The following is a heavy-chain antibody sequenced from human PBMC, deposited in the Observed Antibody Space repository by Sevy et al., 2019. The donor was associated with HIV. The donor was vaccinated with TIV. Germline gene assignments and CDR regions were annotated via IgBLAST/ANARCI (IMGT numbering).Heavy chain of an antibody. J-gene: IGHJ6*02. CDR3: ASGQRAVAGTHYYYYYGMDV. Sequence: GRSLRLSCAASGFTFSSYDMHWVRQATGKGLEWVSAIGTARDTYYPGTVKGRFTICRENAKNSLYLQMNSLRAGDTAVSYSASGQRAVAGTHYYYYYGMDVWGQGTPVTVSS. CDR2: IGTARDT. D-gene: IGHD6-19*01. CDR1: GFTFSSYD. V-gene: IGHV3-13*01.